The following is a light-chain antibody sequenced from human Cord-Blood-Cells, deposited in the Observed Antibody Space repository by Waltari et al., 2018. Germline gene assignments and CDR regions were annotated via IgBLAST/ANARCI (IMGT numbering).Light chain of an antibody. CDR3: QKYNSAPRT. V-gene: IGKV1-27*01. CDR1: QGIRNY. J-gene: IGKJ1*01. CDR2: AAS. Sequence: DIQMTQSPSSLSASVGDSVTNTCRASQGIRNYLAWHQQKPGKDPKLLIYAASTLQSGVPSRFSGSGSGTDFTLTISSLQPEDVATYYCQKYNSAPRTFGQGTKVEIK.